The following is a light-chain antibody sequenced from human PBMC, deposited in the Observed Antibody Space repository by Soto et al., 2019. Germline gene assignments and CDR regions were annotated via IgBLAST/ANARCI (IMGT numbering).Light chain of an antibody. CDR1: QSMSYW. Sequence: DIQMTQSPSTLSASVGDRVTITCRASQSMSYWLAWYQQKPGKAPKLLIYKATNLEAGVPSRFSGSGSGKELSLTISSLQPDDFATYYCQQYNNYLWLTFVGGTKVEIK. V-gene: IGKV1-5*03. J-gene: IGKJ4*01. CDR2: KAT. CDR3: QQYNNYLWLT.